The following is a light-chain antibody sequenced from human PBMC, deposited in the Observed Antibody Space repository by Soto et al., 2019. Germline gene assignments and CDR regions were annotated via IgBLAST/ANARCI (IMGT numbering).Light chain of an antibody. CDR1: QSVLYNSNNKNY. CDR3: QQYYSPPLT. J-gene: IGKJ4*01. Sequence: DIVMTQSPDSLAVSLGERATINCKSSQSVLYNSNNKNYLAWYQQKPGQPPKLLVYWASTRESGVPDRFSGSGSGTDFTLTISSLQAEAVAVYYCQQYYSPPLTFGGGTKVEIK. CDR2: WAS. V-gene: IGKV4-1*01.